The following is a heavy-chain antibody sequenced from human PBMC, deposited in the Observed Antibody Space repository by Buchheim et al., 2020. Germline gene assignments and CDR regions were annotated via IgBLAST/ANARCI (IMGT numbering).Heavy chain of an antibody. CDR1: GGSFSGYY. Sequence: QVQLQQWGAGLLKPSETLSLTCAVYGGSFSGYYWSWIRQPPGKGLEWIGEINHSGSTNYNPSLKSRVTISVDTSTNQFPLKLSSVTAADTAVYYCARGLVSTRGYYYYYGMDVWGQGTT. CDR2: INHSGST. V-gene: IGHV4-34*01. J-gene: IGHJ6*02. D-gene: IGHD2-2*01. CDR3: ARGLVSTRGYYYYYGMDV.